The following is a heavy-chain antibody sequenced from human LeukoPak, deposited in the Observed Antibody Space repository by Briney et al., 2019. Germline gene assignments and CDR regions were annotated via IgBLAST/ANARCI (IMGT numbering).Heavy chain of an antibody. CDR1: GYTFTGYY. CDR3: AREESGSRRIKIFDP. Sequence: GASVKVSCKASGYTFTGYYTHWVRQAPGQGLEWMGWINPNSGGTNYAQKFQGRVTMTRDTSISTAYMELSRLRSDDTAVYYCAREESGSRRIKIFDPWGQGTLVTVSS. J-gene: IGHJ5*02. CDR2: INPNSGGT. D-gene: IGHD1-26*01. V-gene: IGHV1-2*02.